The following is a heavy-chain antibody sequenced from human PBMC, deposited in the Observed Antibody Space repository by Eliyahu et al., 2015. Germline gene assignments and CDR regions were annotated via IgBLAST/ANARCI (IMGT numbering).Heavy chain of an antibody. J-gene: IGHJ6*02. V-gene: IGHV5-51*01. CDR3: VIARPYYYYGMDV. D-gene: IGHD6-6*01. Sequence: EVQLVQSGAEVKKPGESLKISXKGSGXSFTSYWIGWVRQMPGKGLEWMGIIXPGDSDTRYSPSFQGQVTISADKSISTAYLQWSSLKASDTAMYYCVIARPYYYYGMDVWGQGTTVTVSS. CDR1: GXSFTSYW. CDR2: IXPGDSDT.